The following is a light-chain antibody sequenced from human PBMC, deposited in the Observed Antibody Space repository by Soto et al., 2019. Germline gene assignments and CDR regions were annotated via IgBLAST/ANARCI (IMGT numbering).Light chain of an antibody. CDR3: QQYSRS. Sequence: EVVLTQSPGTLSLSPGERATLSCRASQSVTSDYLAWYQQKAGQSPRLLIYATSTRATGIPDRFSGGGSGTEFTLTISRLEPEDVAVYYCQQYSRSFGQGTRLEIK. CDR1: QSVTSDY. J-gene: IGKJ2*01. V-gene: IGKV3-20*01. CDR2: ATS.